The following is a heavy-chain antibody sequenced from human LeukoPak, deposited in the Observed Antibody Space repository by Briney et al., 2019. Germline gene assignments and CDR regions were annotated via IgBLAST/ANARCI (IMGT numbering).Heavy chain of an antibody. Sequence: QPGGSLRLSCAASGFTFSSYAMSWVHQAPGKGLEWVSIISGSGGSTYYADSVKGRFTISRDNSKNTLYLQMNSLRAEDTAVYYCAKGDRSSPSCYIDFWGQGTLVTVSS. D-gene: IGHD2-2*02. CDR1: GFTFSSYA. CDR2: ISGSGGST. CDR3: AKGDRSSPSCYIDF. J-gene: IGHJ4*02. V-gene: IGHV3-23*01.